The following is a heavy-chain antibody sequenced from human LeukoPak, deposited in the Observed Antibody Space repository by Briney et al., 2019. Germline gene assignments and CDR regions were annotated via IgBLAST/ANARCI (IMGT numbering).Heavy chain of an antibody. V-gene: IGHV3-21*04. CDR2: ISSSSSYI. D-gene: IGHD4-17*01. CDR1: GFTFSSYS. CDR3: AKEIYGDSTGGRFQH. J-gene: IGHJ1*01. Sequence: PGGSLRLSCAASGFTFSSYSMNWVRQAPGKGLEWVSSISSSSSYIYYADSVKGRFTISRDNAKNSLYLQMNSLRAEDTAVYYCAKEIYGDSTGGRFQHWGQGTLVTVSS.